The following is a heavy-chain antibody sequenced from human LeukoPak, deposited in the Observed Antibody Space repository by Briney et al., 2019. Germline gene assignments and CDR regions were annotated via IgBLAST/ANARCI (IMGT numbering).Heavy chain of an antibody. D-gene: IGHD3-16*01. CDR1: GYSISSGYY. CDR2: IYHSGST. J-gene: IGHJ3*02. CDR3: AGPYYYADAFDI. Sequence: PSETLSLTCTVSGYSISSGYYWGWIRQPPGKGLEWIGSIYHSGSTYYNPSLKSRVTISVGTSKNQFSLKLSSVTAADTAVYYCAGPYYYADAFDIWGQGTMVTVSS. V-gene: IGHV4-38-2*02.